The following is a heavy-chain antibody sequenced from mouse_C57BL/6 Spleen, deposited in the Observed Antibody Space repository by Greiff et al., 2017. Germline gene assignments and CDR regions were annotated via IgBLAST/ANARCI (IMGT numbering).Heavy chain of an antibody. CDR3: ARGELGFDY. CDR2: INYDGSST. CDR1: GFTFSDYY. J-gene: IGHJ2*01. Sequence: EVKLMESEGGLVQPGSSMKLSCTASGFTFSDYYMAWVRQVPEKGLEWVANINYDGSSTYYLDSLKSRFIISRDNAKNILYLQMSSLKSEDTATYYCARGELGFDYWGQGTTLTVSS. D-gene: IGHD4-1*01. V-gene: IGHV5-16*01.